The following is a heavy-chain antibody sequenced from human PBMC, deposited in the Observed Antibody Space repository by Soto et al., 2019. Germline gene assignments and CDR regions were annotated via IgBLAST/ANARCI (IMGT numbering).Heavy chain of an antibody. CDR1: GVPFGTFT. Sequence: EVQLVESGGGLVQPGGSLRLSCGVSGVPFGTFTMNWVRQAPGKGLGWVSGLSDNVGTTHYAYSVKGRFTISRDKSKKTLYLQMNNLRAEDTAVYYCAKHFIGGRLQSPFDLWGQGTLVTVSS. CDR2: LSDNVGTT. V-gene: IGHV3-23*04. CDR3: AKHFIGGRLQSPFDL. J-gene: IGHJ4*02. D-gene: IGHD1-1*01.